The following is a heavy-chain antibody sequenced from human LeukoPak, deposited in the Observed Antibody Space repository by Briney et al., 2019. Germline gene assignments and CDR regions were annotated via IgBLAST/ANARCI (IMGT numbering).Heavy chain of an antibody. J-gene: IGHJ4*02. CDR1: GFTFSSYW. CDR3: ARDPEGVVAATPSYFDY. V-gene: IGHV3-7*01. CDR2: IKQDGSEK. Sequence: GGSLRLSCAASGFTFSSYWMSWVRQAPGKGLEWVANIKQDGSEKYYVDSVKGRFTISRDNAKNSLYLQMNSLRAEDTAVYYCARDPEGVVAATPSYFDYWGQGILVTVSS. D-gene: IGHD2-15*01.